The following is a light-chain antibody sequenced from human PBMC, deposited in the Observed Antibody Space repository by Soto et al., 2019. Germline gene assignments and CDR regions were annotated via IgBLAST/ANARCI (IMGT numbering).Light chain of an antibody. CDR1: SSDVGGSDH. Sequence: QSALTQPPSASGSPGQSVTISCTGTSSDVGGSDHVCWYQQHPGKAPKLIIYEVNERPSGVPDRFSGSKSGNTASLTVSGLQAEDEADYYCSSYAGINTCVVFCGGTKLTVL. V-gene: IGLV2-8*01. CDR3: SSYAGINTCVV. J-gene: IGLJ2*01. CDR2: EVN.